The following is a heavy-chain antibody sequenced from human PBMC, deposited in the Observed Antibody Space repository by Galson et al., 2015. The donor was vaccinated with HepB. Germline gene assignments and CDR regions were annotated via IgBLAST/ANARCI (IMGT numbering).Heavy chain of an antibody. D-gene: IGHD2-2*01. J-gene: IGHJ5*02. Sequence: SVKVSCKASGYNFTAYTIHWVRQAPGQRLEWMGWINAGQGDTKSSQKLQGRVTFTSDTSASTAYMELSSLRSEDTAVYYCARRYCSSSICYRGFDPWAREPWSSSPQ. CDR2: INAGQGDT. V-gene: IGHV1-3*01. CDR1: GYNFTAYT. CDR3: ARRYCSSSICYRGFDP.